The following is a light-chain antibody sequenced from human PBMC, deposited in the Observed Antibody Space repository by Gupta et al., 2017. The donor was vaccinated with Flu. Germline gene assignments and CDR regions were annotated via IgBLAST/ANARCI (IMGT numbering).Light chain of an antibody. Sequence: GDRVTITCRASQGSSSYLAWYQQKPGKAPKLLIYAASTLQSGVPSRFSGSGSGTDFTLTISCLQSEDFATYYCQQYYSYAVTFGQGTKVEIK. J-gene: IGKJ1*01. CDR1: QGSSSY. V-gene: IGKV1-8*01. CDR3: QQYYSYAVT. CDR2: AAS.